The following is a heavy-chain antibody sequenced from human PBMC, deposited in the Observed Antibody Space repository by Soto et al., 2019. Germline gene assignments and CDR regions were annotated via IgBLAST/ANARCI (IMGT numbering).Heavy chain of an antibody. J-gene: IGHJ5*02. Sequence: ASVKVSCKASGYTFTNYAISWVRQAPGQGLEWMGWISAYNGNTNYAQKLQGRVTMTTDTSTSSASMELRSLRSDDTAVYYCARGGDWYDILTGYYSNWFDPWGQGTLVTVSS. D-gene: IGHD3-9*01. CDR3: ARGGDWYDILTGYYSNWFDP. CDR2: ISAYNGNT. CDR1: GYTFTNYA. V-gene: IGHV1-18*01.